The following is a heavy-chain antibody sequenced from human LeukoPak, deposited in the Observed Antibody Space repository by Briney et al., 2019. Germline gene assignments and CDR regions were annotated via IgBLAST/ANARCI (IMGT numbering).Heavy chain of an antibody. J-gene: IGHJ4*02. CDR3: ARALAYPIRGLSDY. Sequence: PSETLSLTCAVYGGSFSGYYWSWIRQPPGKGLEWIGEINHSGSTNYNPSLKSRVTISVDTSKNQFSLKLSSVTAADTAVYYCARALAYPIRGLSDYWGQGTLVTVSS. CDR2: INHSGST. V-gene: IGHV4-34*01. D-gene: IGHD3/OR15-3a*01. CDR1: GGSFSGYY.